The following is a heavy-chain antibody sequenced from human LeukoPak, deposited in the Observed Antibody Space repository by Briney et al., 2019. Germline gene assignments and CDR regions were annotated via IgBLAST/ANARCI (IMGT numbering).Heavy chain of an antibody. Sequence: KSSETLSPTCAVYGGSFSGYYWSWIRQPPGKGLEWIGEINHSGSTNYNPSLKSRVTISVDTSKNQFSLKLSSVTAADTAVYYCARARPFNWFDPWGQGTLVTVSS. CDR1: GGSFSGYY. CDR2: INHSGST. CDR3: ARARPFNWFDP. V-gene: IGHV4-34*01. D-gene: IGHD6-6*01. J-gene: IGHJ5*02.